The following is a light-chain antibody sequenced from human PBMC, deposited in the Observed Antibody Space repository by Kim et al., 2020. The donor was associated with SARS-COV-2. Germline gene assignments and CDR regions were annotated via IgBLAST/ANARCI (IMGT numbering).Light chain of an antibody. CDR2: WAS. Sequence: DIVMTQSPDSLAVSLGERATINCKFSQSILYSSNNKNYVAWYQQKPGQPPKLLIYWASTRESGVPDRFSGSGSGTDFTLTISSLQAEDVAVYYCHQYYSIPPYTFGGGTKVDIK. J-gene: IGKJ4*01. V-gene: IGKV4-1*01. CDR3: HQYYSIPPYT. CDR1: QSILYSSNNKNY.